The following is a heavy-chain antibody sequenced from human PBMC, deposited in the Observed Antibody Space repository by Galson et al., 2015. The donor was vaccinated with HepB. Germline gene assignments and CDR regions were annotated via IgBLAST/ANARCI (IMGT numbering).Heavy chain of an antibody. CDR3: ARDFPSSSSSYFDY. CDR2: IIPIFGTV. CDR1: GGTFSSYT. J-gene: IGHJ4*02. Sequence: SCKASGGTFSSYTISWVRQAPGQGLEWMGRIIPIFGTVNYAQKFQGSVTITADESTSTAYMELSSLRSEDTAAYYCARDFPSSSSSYFDYWGQGTLVTVSS. D-gene: IGHD6-6*01. V-gene: IGHV1-69*15.